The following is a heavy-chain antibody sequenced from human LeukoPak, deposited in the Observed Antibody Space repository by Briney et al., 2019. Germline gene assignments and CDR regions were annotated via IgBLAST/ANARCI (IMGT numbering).Heavy chain of an antibody. CDR3: ARAPVAGTKWAFDI. D-gene: IGHD6-19*01. V-gene: IGHV4-59*01. CDR2: IYSSGST. Sequence: SETLSLTCTVSGGSISSYYWSWIRQPPGKGLEWIGYIYSSGSTNYNPSLKSRVTISVDTSKNQFSLKLSSVTAADTAVYYCARAPVAGTKWAFDIWGQGTMVTVSS. J-gene: IGHJ3*02. CDR1: GGSISSYY.